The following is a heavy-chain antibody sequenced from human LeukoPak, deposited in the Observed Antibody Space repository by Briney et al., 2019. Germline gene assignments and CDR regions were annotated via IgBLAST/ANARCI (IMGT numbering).Heavy chain of an antibody. V-gene: IGHV1-46*01. CDR3: ARIRRDGYKHYYYGMDV. J-gene: IGHJ6*02. Sequence: ASVKVSCKASGYTFTSYYMHWVRQAPGQGLEWMGIINPSGGSTSYAQKFQGRVTMTRDTSTSTVYMELSSLRSEDTAVYYCARIRRDGYKHYYYGMDVWGQGTTVTVS. D-gene: IGHD5-24*01. CDR1: GYTFTSYY. CDR2: INPSGGST.